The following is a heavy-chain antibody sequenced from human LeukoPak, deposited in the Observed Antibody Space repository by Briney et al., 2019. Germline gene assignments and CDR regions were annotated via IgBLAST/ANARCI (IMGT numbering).Heavy chain of an antibody. J-gene: IGHJ6*02. CDR3: ARDLKDSPFYYYYGMDV. CDR2: IIPILGIV. Sequence: SVKVSCKASGGTFSSYAISWVRQAPGQGLEWMGRIIPILGIVNYAQKFQGRVTITADKSTSTAYMELSSLRSEDTAVYYCARDLKDSPFYYYYGMDVWGQGTTVTVSS. CDR1: GGTFSSYA. V-gene: IGHV1-69*04. D-gene: IGHD2-15*01.